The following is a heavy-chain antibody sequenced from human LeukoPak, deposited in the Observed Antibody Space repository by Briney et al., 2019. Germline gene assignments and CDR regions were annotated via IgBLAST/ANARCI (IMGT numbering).Heavy chain of an antibody. D-gene: IGHD2-15*01. CDR1: GGSFSGYY. V-gene: IGHV4-34*01. CDR3: ARHVRLPRWLLTGARWFDP. Sequence: SETLSLTCAVYGGSFSGYYWSWIRQPPGKGLEWIGEINHSGSTNYNPSLKSRVTISVDTSKNQFSLKLSSVTAADTAVYYCARHVRLPRWLLTGARWFDPWGQGTLVTVSS. J-gene: IGHJ5*02. CDR2: INHSGST.